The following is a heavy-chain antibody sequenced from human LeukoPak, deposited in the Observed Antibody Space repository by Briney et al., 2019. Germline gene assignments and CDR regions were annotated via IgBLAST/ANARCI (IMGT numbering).Heavy chain of an antibody. V-gene: IGHV1-2*02. CDR3: ATTYCSSTSCYPIGTFDY. J-gene: IGHJ4*02. CDR1: GYTFTGYY. CDR2: INPNSGGT. Sequence: GASVKVSCKASGYTFTGYYMHWVRQAPGQGLEWMGWINPNSGGTNYAQKFQGRVAMTRDTSISTAYMELSSLRSEDTAVYYCATTYCSSTSCYPIGTFDYWGQGTLVTVSS. D-gene: IGHD2-2*01.